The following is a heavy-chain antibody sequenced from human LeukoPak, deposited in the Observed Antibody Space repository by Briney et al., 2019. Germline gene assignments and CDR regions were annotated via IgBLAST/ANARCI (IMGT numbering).Heavy chain of an antibody. Sequence: SETLSLTCTVPGGSISSYYWSWIRQPAGKGLEWIGRIYTSGSTNYNPSLKSRVTMSVDTSKNQFSLKLSSVTAADTAVYYCARDSYNWNPYSYYYGMDVWGQGTTVTVSS. D-gene: IGHD1-20*01. J-gene: IGHJ6*02. CDR3: ARDSYNWNPYSYYYGMDV. CDR1: GGSISSYY. V-gene: IGHV4-4*07. CDR2: IYTSGST.